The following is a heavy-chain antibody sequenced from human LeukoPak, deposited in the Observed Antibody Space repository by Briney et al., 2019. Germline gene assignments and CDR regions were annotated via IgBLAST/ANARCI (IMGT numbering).Heavy chain of an antibody. CDR1: GFTFSSYW. CDR2: IKQDGSEK. D-gene: IGHD4-17*01. CDR3: ARATVTDSIFVY. J-gene: IGHJ4*02. V-gene: IGHV3-7*01. Sequence: GGSLRLSCAASGFTFSSYWMSWVRQAPGKGLEWVANIKQDGSEKHYVDSVKGRFTTSRDNAKNSLYLQMNSLRVEDTAVYYCARATVTDSIFVYWGQGTLVTVSS.